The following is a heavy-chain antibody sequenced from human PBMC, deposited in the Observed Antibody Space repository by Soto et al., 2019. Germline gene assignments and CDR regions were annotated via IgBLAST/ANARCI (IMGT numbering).Heavy chain of an antibody. CDR3: AKDGLSAQDY. CDR2: ISSSSNDK. D-gene: IGHD2-2*01. J-gene: IGHJ4*02. Sequence: GGSLRLSCAASGFTFSSYTMNWVRQAPGTGLEWVSSISSSSNDKNYADSMKGRFTISRDNAKNSLYLQMNSLRAEDTAVYYCAKDGLSAQDYWGQGTLVTVSS. V-gene: IGHV3-21*04. CDR1: GFTFSSYT.